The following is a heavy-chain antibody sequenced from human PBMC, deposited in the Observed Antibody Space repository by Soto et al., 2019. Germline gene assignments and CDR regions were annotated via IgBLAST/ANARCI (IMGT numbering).Heavy chain of an antibody. CDR2: VSYDGSSK. CDR3: ARDGAEITMIRGVIADNWLGT. CDR1: GFSFSTYP. V-gene: IGHV3-30-3*01. J-gene: IGHJ5*02. D-gene: IGHD3-10*01. Sequence: QVQLVESGGGVVQPGRSLRLSCAASGFSFSTYPMHWVRQGPGKGLEWVAVVSYDGSSKYYADSVKGRFTISRDNSKNTLYLQMNSLTTEDTAVYYCARDGAEITMIRGVIADNWLGTWGQGTLVTVSS.